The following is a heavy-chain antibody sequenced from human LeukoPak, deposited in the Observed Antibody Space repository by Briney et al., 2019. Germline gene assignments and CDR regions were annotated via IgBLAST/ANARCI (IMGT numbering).Heavy chain of an antibody. V-gene: IGHV4-39*07. D-gene: IGHD3-9*01. CDR1: GGSISSSTYY. J-gene: IGHJ6*03. CDR3: ARDRKILTRRRPVPDYYYYYIDV. Sequence: PSETLSLTCTVSGGSISSSTYYWGWIRQSPGKGLEWIGSVHYSGGSYYNPSLKSRVTISLNTSKNQFSLKLSSVTAADTAVYYCARDRKILTRRRPVPDYYYYYIDVWGKGTTVTVSS. CDR2: VHYSGGS.